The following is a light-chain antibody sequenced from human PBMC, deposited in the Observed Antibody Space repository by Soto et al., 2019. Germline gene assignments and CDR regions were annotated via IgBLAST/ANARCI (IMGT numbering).Light chain of an antibody. CDR2: DAS. Sequence: ELVMTQSPVTLSVSPGERATLSCRASQSVTSRLAWYQQKPGQAPRLLIYDASTRATGIPARFSGSGSGTEFTLTISSLQSEDIAVYYCQQYNNWPPYTFGQGTKLEIK. V-gene: IGKV3-15*01. J-gene: IGKJ2*01. CDR1: QSVTSR. CDR3: QQYNNWPPYT.